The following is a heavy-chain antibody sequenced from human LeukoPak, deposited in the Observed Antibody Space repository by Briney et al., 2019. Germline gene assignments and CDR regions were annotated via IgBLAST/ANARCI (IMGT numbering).Heavy chain of an antibody. Sequence: SETLSLTYTVSGGSISSYYWSWIRQPPGKGLEWIGYMYYSGTTNYNPSLKSRVTISVDTSKNQFSLKLSSVTAADTAVYYCAKVKTDILIPDSWGQGTLVTVSS. CDR3: AKVKTDILIPDS. CDR2: MYYSGTT. V-gene: IGHV4-59*01. CDR1: GGSISSYY. D-gene: IGHD2-21*02. J-gene: IGHJ4*02.